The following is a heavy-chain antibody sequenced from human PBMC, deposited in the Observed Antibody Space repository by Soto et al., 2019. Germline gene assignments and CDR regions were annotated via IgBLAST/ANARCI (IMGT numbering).Heavy chain of an antibody. CDR1: GGSISSVGYY. D-gene: IGHD3-10*01. CDR3: ARDHTYYYGSGSLRGTAHYYYGMDV. CDR2: IYYSGST. Sequence: SETLSLTSTVSGGSISSVGYYWSWIRQHPGKGLEWIGYIYYSGSTYYNPSLKSRVTISVDTSKNQFSLKLSSVTAADTAVYYCARDHTYYYGSGSLRGTAHYYYGMDVWGQGTTVTVSS. J-gene: IGHJ6*02. V-gene: IGHV4-31*03.